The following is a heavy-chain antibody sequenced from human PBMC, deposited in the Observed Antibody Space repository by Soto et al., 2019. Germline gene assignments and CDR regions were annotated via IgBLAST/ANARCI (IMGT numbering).Heavy chain of an antibody. CDR1: GFTFSSYA. CDR3: AKEGEAGATSFDY. J-gene: IGHJ4*02. Sequence: GGSLRLSCAASGFTFSSYAMSWVRQAPGKGLEWVSAISSSGGYTYYAGSVKGRFTISRDNSKNTLSLQMNSLRAEDTAVYYCAKEGEAGATSFDYWGQGTLVTVSS. V-gene: IGHV3-23*01. CDR2: ISSSGGYT. D-gene: IGHD1-26*01.